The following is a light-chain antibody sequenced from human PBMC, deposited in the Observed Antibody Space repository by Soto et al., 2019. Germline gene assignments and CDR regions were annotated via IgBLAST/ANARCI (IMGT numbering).Light chain of an antibody. V-gene: IGKV3-11*01. CDR1: QSVSSY. J-gene: IGKJ4*02. CDR2: DAS. CDR3: QQRSTWPRT. Sequence: EIVMTQSPATLSVSPGERATLSCRASQSVSSYLAWYQQKPGQAPRLLIYDASTRATGIPARFSGSGSGTDFTLTISSLEPEDFAVYYCQQRSTWPRTFGEGTKVEIK.